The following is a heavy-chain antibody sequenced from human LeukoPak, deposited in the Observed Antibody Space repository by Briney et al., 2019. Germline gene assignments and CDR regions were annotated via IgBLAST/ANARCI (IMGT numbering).Heavy chain of an antibody. CDR1: GGSISSSSYY. D-gene: IGHD3-22*01. J-gene: IGHJ4*02. V-gene: IGHV4-39*07. CDR3: ARLDYYDRSGSHIPYYFDY. Sequence: SGTLSLTCTVSGGSISSSSYYWGWIRQPPGKGLEWIGSIYYSGSTYYNLSLKSRVTISVDTSKNQFSLKLSSVTAAGTAVYYCARLDYYDRSGSHIPYYFDYWGQGTLVTVSS. CDR2: IYYSGST.